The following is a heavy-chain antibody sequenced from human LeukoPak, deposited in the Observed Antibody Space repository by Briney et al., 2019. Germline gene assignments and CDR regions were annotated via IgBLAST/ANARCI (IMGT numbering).Heavy chain of an antibody. V-gene: IGHV3-15*04. CDR3: TTGIRGD. CDR2: IASKTDGGTT. Sequence: GGSLRLSCVASGFTFGSYAMSWVRQAPGKGLEWVGRIASKTDGGTTDYAAPVKGRFTISRDDSKNTLFLQMNSLKTEDTAVYYCTTGIRGDCGQGTLVTVSS. CDR1: GFTFGSYA. J-gene: IGHJ4*02.